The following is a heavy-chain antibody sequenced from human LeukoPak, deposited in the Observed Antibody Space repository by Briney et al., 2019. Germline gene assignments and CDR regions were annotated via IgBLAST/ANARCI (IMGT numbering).Heavy chain of an antibody. CDR3: ARDSTYYYDSGSSGPHYFDN. Sequence: PGKSLRLSCAASGFTFSNYAMHWVRQAPGKGLEWVSLISSGGTYEYYADSVKGRFTISRDNSKNTLHLQLNSLRAEDTAVYYCARDSTYYYDSGSSGPHYFDNWGQGTLVTVSS. D-gene: IGHD3-10*01. CDR2: ISSGGTYE. J-gene: IGHJ4*02. CDR1: GFTFSNYA. V-gene: IGHV3-30*01.